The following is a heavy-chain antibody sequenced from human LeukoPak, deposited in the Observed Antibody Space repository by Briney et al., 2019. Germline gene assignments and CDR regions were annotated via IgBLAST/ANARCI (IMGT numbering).Heavy chain of an antibody. J-gene: IGHJ5*02. CDR2: FDPEDGET. V-gene: IGHV1-24*01. CDR1: GYTLTELS. CDR3: ATVMVRGVIILPGVPRWFDP. D-gene: IGHD3-10*01. Sequence: ASVKVSCKVSGYTLTELSMHWVRQAPGKGLEWMGGFDPEDGETIYAQKFQGRVTMTEDTSTDTAYMELSSLRSEDTAVYYCATVMVRGVIILPGVPRWFDPWGQGTLVTVSS.